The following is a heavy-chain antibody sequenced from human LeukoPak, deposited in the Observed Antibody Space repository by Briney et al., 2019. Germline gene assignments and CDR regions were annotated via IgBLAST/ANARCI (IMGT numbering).Heavy chain of an antibody. CDR1: GGSFSGYY. D-gene: IGHD1-26*01. CDR2: INHSGST. J-gene: IGHJ4*02. V-gene: IGHV4-34*01. CDR3: ARGRGFEEGATYFDY. Sequence: SATLSLTCAVYGGSFSGYYWSWIRQPPGKGLEWIGEINHSGSTNYNPSLKSRVTISVDTSKNQFSLKLSSVTAADTAVYYCARGRGFEEGATYFDYWGQGTLVTVSS.